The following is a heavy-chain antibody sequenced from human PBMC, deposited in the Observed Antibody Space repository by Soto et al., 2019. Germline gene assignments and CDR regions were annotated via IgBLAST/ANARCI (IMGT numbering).Heavy chain of an antibody. V-gene: IGHV4-30-4*01. J-gene: IGHJ4*02. CDR1: GGSISSADYY. Sequence: PSETLSLTCTVSGGSISSADYYWSWIRQPPGKGLEWIGHIFYSGSTYYNPSLKSRINMSVDTSKNQFSLKLNSVTAADTAVYYCARCLFSGPSDYWSQGTLVTVSS. CDR2: IFYSGST. D-gene: IGHD2-15*01. CDR3: ARCLFSGPSDY.